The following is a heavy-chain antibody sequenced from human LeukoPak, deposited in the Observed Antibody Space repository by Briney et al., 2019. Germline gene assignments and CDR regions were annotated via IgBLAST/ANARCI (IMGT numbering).Heavy chain of an antibody. CDR1: GGSISSYY. D-gene: IGHD3-10*01. CDR2: IHSNGGA. CDR3: ASSNLGSLGQFDP. J-gene: IGHJ5*02. V-gene: IGHV4-59*01. Sequence: PSETLSLTCTVSGGSISSYYWSWIRQPPGKGLERIGFIHSNGGANYNASLNSRATISRDTSRSQVSLKLTSVTAADTAVYYCASSNLGSLGQFDPWGQGTLVTVSS.